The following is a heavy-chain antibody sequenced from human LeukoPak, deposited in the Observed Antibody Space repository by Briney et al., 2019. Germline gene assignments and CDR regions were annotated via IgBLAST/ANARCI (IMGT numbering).Heavy chain of an antibody. D-gene: IGHD6-6*01. CDR1: GFRFSTYG. V-gene: IGHV3-33*01. J-gene: IGHJ4*02. Sequence: PGRSLRLSCAASGFRFSTYGMHWVSQAPGKGPEWVAVIWSDGSNKYYSDYLKGRFTISRDNSKNTLYLQMNSLRADDTAIYYCARDPVENSRSSDLYYFQYWGQGTLVTVSS. CDR3: ARDPVENSRSSDLYYFQY. CDR2: IWSDGSNK.